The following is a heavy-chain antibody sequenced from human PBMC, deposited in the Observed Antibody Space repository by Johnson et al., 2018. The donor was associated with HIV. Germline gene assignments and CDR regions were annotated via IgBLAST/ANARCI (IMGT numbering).Heavy chain of an antibody. J-gene: IGHJ3*02. CDR3: AKDGSVAGHEDAFDI. CDR2: IKQDGSEK. CDR1: GFIFSSYW. V-gene: IGHV3-7*05. D-gene: IGHD6-25*01. Sequence: VQLMESGGGLVQPGGSLGLSCAGSGFIFSSYWMSWVRQAPGKGLEWVANIKQDGSEKYYVDSVKGRFTISRDNAKNSLYLQMNSLRAEDTAVYYCAKDGSVAGHEDAFDIWGQGTMVAVSS.